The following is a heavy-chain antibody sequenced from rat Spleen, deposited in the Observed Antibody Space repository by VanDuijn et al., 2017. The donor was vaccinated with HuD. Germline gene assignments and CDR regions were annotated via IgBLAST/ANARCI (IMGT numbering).Heavy chain of an antibody. CDR1: GFTFNNYW. D-gene: IGHD1-3*01. CDR2: ISTGGGNT. V-gene: IGHV5-31*01. Sequence: EVQLVESGGGLVQPGRSLKLSCVASGFTFNNYWMTWIRQAPGKGLEWVASISTGGGNTYYRDSVKGRFTISRDNAKNTQYLQMDSLRSEDTATYYCTRFNYGTYGWFAYWGQGTLVTVSS. J-gene: IGHJ3*01. CDR3: TRFNYGTYGWFAY.